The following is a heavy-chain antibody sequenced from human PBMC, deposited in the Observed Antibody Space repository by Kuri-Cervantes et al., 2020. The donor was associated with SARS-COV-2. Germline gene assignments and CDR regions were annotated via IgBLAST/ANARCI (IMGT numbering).Heavy chain of an antibody. CDR3: AGVRGSYNYFDY. CDR2: IYYSGST. CDR1: GGSISSYY. D-gene: IGHD1-26*01. Sequence: SETLSLTCTVSGGSISSYYWSWIRQPPGKGLEWIGYIYYSGSTNYNPSLKRRVTISVDTSKNQFSLKLSSVTAADTAVYYCAGVRGSYNYFDYWGQGTLVTVSS. J-gene: IGHJ4*02. V-gene: IGHV4-59*01.